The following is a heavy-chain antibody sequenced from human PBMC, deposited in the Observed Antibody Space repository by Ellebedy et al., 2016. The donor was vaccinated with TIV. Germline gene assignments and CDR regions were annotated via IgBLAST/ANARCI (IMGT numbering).Heavy chain of an antibody. V-gene: IGHV4-34*01. CDR2: INHSGST. CDR3: ARLVVVVAATPLYAFDI. J-gene: IGHJ3*02. D-gene: IGHD2-15*01. CDR1: GGSFSGYY. Sequence: MPSETLSLTCAVYGGSFSGYYWSWIRQPPGKGLEWIGEINHSGSTNYNPSLKSRVTISVDTSKNQFSLKLSSVTAADTAVYYCARLVVVVAATPLYAFDIWGQGTMVTVSS.